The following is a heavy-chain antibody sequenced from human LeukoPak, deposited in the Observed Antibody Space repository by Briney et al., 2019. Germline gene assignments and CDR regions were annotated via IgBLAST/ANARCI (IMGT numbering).Heavy chain of an antibody. J-gene: IGHJ4*02. Sequence: GRSLRLSCAASGFTFDDYAMHWVRQAPGKGLEWVSGISWNSGSIGYADSVKGRFTISRDNAKNTLYLQMNSLRAEDTAVYYCATPRGSGSYLAFDYWGQGTLVIVSS. CDR1: GFTFDDYA. CDR3: ATPRGSGSYLAFDY. D-gene: IGHD1-26*01. CDR2: ISWNSGSI. V-gene: IGHV3-9*01.